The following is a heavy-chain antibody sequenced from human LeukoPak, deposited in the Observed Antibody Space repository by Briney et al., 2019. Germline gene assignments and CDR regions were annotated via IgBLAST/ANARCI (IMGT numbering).Heavy chain of an antibody. V-gene: IGHV4-31*03. D-gene: IGHD3-3*01. Sequence: SQTLSLTCSVSGVSIESRGYAWTWIRQPPGKGLEWIGHISYSGDTDYKSSLKSRITISLDASKNQFSLKLTSVTAADTAVYFCARDFLQTSSPDAFDIWGQGTMVTASS. CDR2: ISYSGDT. CDR1: GVSIESRGYA. J-gene: IGHJ3*02. CDR3: ARDFLQTSSPDAFDI.